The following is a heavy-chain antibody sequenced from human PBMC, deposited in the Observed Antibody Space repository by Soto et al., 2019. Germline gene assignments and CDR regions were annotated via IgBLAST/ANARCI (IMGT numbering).Heavy chain of an antibody. J-gene: IGHJ4*02. D-gene: IGHD3-9*01. V-gene: IGHV3-23*01. CDR1: GFTFSSYA. CDR2: ISGSSGSA. CDR3: AKASDYDDILTGLH. Sequence: GGSLRLSCAASGFTFSSYAMSWVRQAPGKGLECLSTISGSSGSAYYADSVKGRFTITRDNSKNTLHLQMNSLRAEDTAVYYCAKASDYDDILTGLHWGQGTLVTVSS.